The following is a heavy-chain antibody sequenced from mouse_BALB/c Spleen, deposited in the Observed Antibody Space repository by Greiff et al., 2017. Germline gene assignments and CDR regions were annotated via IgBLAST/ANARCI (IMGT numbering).Heavy chain of an antibody. V-gene: IGHV2-9-2*01. J-gene: IGHJ3*01. CDR1: GFSLTSYD. Sequence: VMLVESGPGLVAPSQSLSITCTVSGFSLTSYDISWIRQPPGKGLEWLGVIWTGGGTNYNSAFMSRLSISKDNSKSQVFLKMNSLQTDDTAIYYCVRGPTPLFAYWGQGTLVTVSA. D-gene: IGHD2-10*01. CDR2: IWTGGGT. CDR3: VRGPTPLFAY.